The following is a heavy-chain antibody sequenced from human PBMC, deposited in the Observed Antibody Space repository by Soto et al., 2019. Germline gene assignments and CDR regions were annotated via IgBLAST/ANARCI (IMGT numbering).Heavy chain of an antibody. CDR1: GGALSNYY. V-gene: IGHV4-59*01. Sequence: SETLSLTCTVSGGALSNYYWSWIRQPPGKGLEWIGYIYNSGSTNYNLSLESRVTISMDTSKKYFSLKLSSVTAADTAVYYCAREGSSGVYFDNWGQGTLVPVPS. D-gene: IGHD2-8*01. CDR2: IYNSGST. CDR3: AREGSSGVYFDN. J-gene: IGHJ4*01.